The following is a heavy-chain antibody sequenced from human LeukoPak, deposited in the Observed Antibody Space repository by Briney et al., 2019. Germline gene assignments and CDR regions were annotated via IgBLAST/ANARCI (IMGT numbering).Heavy chain of an antibody. D-gene: IGHD3-10*01. CDR2: IYHSGST. CDR1: GGSISSGGYY. V-gene: IGHV4-30-2*01. CDR3: ARGLGYFDY. Sequence: SETLSLTCTVSGGSISSGGYYWSWIRQPPGKGLEWIGYIYHSGSTYYNPSLKSRVTIPVDRSKNQFSLKLSSVTAADTAVYYCARGLGYFDYWGQGTLVTVSS. J-gene: IGHJ4*02.